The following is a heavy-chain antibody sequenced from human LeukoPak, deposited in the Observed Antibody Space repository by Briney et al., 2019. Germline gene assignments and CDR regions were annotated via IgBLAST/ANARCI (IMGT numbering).Heavy chain of an antibody. D-gene: IGHD2-2*01. J-gene: IGHJ4*02. CDR2: ISGSGGST. CDR1: GFTFSSYA. V-gene: IGHV3-23*01. Sequence: GGSLRLSCAASGFTFSSYAMSWVRQAPGKGLEWVSAISGSGGSTYYADSVKGRFTISRDNSKNTLYLQMNSLRAEDTAVYYFATEPVVVPAALDHWGQGTLVTVSS. CDR3: ATEPVVVPAALDH.